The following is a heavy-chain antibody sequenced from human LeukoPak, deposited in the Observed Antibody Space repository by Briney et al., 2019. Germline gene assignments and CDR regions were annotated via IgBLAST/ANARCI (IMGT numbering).Heavy chain of an antibody. D-gene: IGHD5-12*01. V-gene: IGHV1-69*13. CDR3: ARRVLRRGYSGYGGLDY. J-gene: IGHJ4*02. CDR2: IIPIFGTA. CDR1: GGTFSSYA. Sequence: GASVKVSCKASGGTFSSYAISWVRQAPGQGLEWMGGIIPIFGTANYAQKFQGRVTITADESTSTAYMELCSLRSEDTAVYYCARRVLRRGYSGYGGLDYWGQGTLVTVSS.